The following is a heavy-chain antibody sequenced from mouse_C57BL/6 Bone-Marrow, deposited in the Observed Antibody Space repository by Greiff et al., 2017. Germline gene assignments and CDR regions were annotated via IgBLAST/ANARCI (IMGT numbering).Heavy chain of an antibody. CDR1: GYSITSGYY. D-gene: IGHD1-1*01. CDR2: ISYDGSN. V-gene: IGHV3-6*01. Sequence: EVKLMESGPGLVKHSQSLSLTCSVTGYSITSGYYWNWIRQFPGNKLEWMGYISYDGSNNYNPSLKNRISITRDTSKNQFFLKLNSVTTEDTATYYCARVRIYYYGSSYHFDYWGQGTTLTVSS. CDR3: ARVRIYYYGSSYHFDY. J-gene: IGHJ2*01.